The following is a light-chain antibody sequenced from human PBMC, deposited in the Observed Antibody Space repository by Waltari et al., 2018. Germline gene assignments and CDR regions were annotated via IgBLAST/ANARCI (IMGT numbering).Light chain of an antibody. CDR3: QQSYSTPFT. J-gene: IGKJ3*01. Sequence: DIQMTQSPSSLSASVGDRVTITCRASQSISSYLNWYQQKPGKAPKLLIYAAYSLQSVGPSRFSGSGSGTDFTLTISSLQPEDFATYYCQQSYSTPFTFGPGTKVDIK. V-gene: IGKV1-39*01. CDR1: QSISSY. CDR2: AAY.